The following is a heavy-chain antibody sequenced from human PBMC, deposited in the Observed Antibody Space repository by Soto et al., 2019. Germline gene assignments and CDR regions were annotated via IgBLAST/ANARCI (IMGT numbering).Heavy chain of an antibody. D-gene: IGHD6-6*01. J-gene: IGHJ6*02. CDR1: GGSISSYY. CDR2: IYYSGST. CDR3: AGSSSSGPYHYYYGMEV. Sequence: SETLSLTCTVSGGSISSYYWSWIRQPPGKGLEWIGYIYYSGSTNYNPSLKSRVTISVDTSKNQFSLKLSSVTAADTAVYYCAGSSSSGPYHYYYGMEVWGQGTTVTVS. V-gene: IGHV4-59*01.